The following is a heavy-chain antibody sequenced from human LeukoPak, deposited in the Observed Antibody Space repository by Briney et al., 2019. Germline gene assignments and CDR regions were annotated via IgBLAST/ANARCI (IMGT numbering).Heavy chain of an antibody. J-gene: IGHJ3*01. D-gene: IGHD3-22*01. CDR2: ISDSSTDV. V-gene: IGHV3-21*01. CDR1: GFTFTSFS. Sequence: GGSLRLSCAASGFTFTSFSMNWVRQAPGKGLEWVSSISDSSTDVYYADSVKGRFTISRDNAKNSLYLQMNSLRAEDTAVYYCTKDRFDYDSSGYPYDVWGQGTMVTVSS. CDR3: TKDRFDYDSSGYPYDV.